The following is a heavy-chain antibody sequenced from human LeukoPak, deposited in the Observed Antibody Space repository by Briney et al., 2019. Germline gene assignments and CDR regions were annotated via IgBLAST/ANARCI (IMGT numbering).Heavy chain of an antibody. Sequence: SETLSLTCTVSGGSISNYYRSWIRQPPGKGLEWIGYLYNSVNTNYNPSLKSRVTISVDTSKNEISLKMISVTAADTAVYYCARGGRGWYNDWFDPWGQGTLVTVSS. D-gene: IGHD6-19*01. CDR3: ARGGRGWYNDWFDP. CDR1: GGSISNYY. V-gene: IGHV4-59*13. J-gene: IGHJ5*02. CDR2: LYNSVNT.